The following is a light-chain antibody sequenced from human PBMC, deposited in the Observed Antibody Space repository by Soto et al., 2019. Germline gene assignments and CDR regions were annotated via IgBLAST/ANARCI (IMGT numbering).Light chain of an antibody. CDR1: ISDFVVYNY. V-gene: IGLV2-14*01. CDR2: GVS. J-gene: IGLJ1*01. CDR3: SSHTISSALQV. Sequence: QSALTRPASVSGSPGQSITSSCTGTISDFVVYNYVSWYQQHPGKAPKLMIYGVSNRPSGVSNRFSGSKSGNTASLTISGLQADDEADYYCSSHTISSALQVFGTGTKVTVL.